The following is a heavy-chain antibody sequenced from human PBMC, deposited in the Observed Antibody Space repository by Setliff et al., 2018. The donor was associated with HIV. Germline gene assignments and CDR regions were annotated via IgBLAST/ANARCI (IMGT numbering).Heavy chain of an antibody. CDR2: IYYSGTT. CDR3: AGDSGYPSNWFDP. V-gene: IGHV4-39*02. D-gene: IGHD3-22*01. CDR1: GGSISRDSFY. J-gene: IGHJ5*02. Sequence: PSETLSLTCTVSGGSISRDSFYRGWFRQPPGEGLEWIGSIYYSGTTYYAPSLETRLTISVDTSTNQFSLKLTSVTAADTAMYFCAGDSGYPSNWFDPWGQGILVTVS.